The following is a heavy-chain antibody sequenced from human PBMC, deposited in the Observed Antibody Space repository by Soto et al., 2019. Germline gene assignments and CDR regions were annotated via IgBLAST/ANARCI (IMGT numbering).Heavy chain of an antibody. CDR1: GGSIISYY. Sequence: QVQLQESGPGLVKPSETLSLTCTVSGGSIISYYWSWIRQPPGKGLEWIGYIYYSGSTNYNPSLKSRVTISVDTSKNQFSLKLSSVTAADTAVYYCARAYGDYVFDYWGQGTLVTVSS. CDR3: ARAYGDYVFDY. CDR2: IYYSGST. D-gene: IGHD4-17*01. J-gene: IGHJ4*02. V-gene: IGHV4-59*01.